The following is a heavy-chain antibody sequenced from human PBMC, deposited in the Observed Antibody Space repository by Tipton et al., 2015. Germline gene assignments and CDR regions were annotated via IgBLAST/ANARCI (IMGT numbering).Heavy chain of an antibody. J-gene: IGHJ4*02. CDR3: ARGRAGYQFDY. Sequence: SLRLSCAASGFTFSDYYMSWIRQAPGKGLEWVSYISSSGSTKYYADSVKGRFTISRDNAKNSLNLQMNSLRDEDTAVYYCARGRAGYQFDYWGQGTLVTVSS. D-gene: IGHD2-15*01. CDR1: GFTFSDYY. V-gene: IGHV3-11*04. CDR2: ISSSGSTK.